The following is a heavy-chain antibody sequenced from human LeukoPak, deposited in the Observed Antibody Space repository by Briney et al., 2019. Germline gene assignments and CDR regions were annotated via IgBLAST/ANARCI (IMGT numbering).Heavy chain of an antibody. Sequence: SETLSLTCAVYGGSFSGYYWSWIRQPPGKRLEWIGSLYYTGSTYYNPSLKSRVTISLDTSKNQFSLKLRSVTAADTAVYYCARLATVGDNWFDPWGQGTLVTVSS. D-gene: IGHD4-11*01. CDR1: GGSFSGYY. CDR2: LYYTGST. CDR3: ARLATVGDNWFDP. V-gene: IGHV4-34*01. J-gene: IGHJ5*02.